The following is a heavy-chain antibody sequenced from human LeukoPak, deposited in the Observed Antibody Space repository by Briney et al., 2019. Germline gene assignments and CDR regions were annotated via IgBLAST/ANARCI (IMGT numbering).Heavy chain of an antibody. CDR2: IYHSGST. J-gene: IGHJ6*02. V-gene: IGHV4-4*02. CDR3: ARQFRSGYYGMDV. D-gene: IGHD2-15*01. Sequence: SETLSLICAVSGGSISSSNWWSWVRQPPGKGLEWIGEIYHSGSTNYNPSLKSRVTISVDKPKNQFSLKLSSVTAADTAVYYCARQFRSGYYGMDVWGQGTTVTVSS. CDR1: GGSISSSNW.